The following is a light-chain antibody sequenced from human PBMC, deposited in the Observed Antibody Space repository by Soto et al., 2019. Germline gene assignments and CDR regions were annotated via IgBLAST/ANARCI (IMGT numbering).Light chain of an antibody. Sequence: QSVLTQPPSASGSPGQSVTISCTGTSSDVGGYNYVSWYQQHPGKAPKLMIYEVNKRPSGVPDHFSGSKSGNTASLTVSGLQAEDEADYYCSSYAGSNINYVFGTGTQLTVL. CDR2: EVN. J-gene: IGLJ1*01. CDR3: SSYAGSNINYV. CDR1: SSDVGGYNY. V-gene: IGLV2-8*01.